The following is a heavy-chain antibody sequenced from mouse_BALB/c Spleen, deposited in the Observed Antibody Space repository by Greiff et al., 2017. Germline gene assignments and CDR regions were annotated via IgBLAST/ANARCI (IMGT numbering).Heavy chain of an antibody. CDR1: GFNITDTY. CDR2: IDPANGNT. Sequence: VQLQQSGAELVKPGASVKLSCTASGFNITDTYMHWVKQRPEQGLEWIGRIDPANGNTKYDPKFQGKATITADTSSNTAYLQLSSLSSEDTAVYYCARPSLVRAYFDYWGQGTTLTVSA. D-gene: IGHD6-1*01. V-gene: IGHV14-3*02. CDR3: ARPSLVRAYFDY. J-gene: IGHJ2*01.